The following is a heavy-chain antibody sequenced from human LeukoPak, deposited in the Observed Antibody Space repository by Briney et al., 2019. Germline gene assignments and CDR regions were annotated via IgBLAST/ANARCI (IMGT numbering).Heavy chain of an antibody. J-gene: IGHJ4*02. Sequence: ASVKVSCKASGYTFTSYGISWVRQAPGQGLEWMGWISAYNGNTNFAQKLQDRVTMTTDTSTSTAYMELRSLRSDDTAVYYCARAGSSSWHSEFDYWGQGTLVTVSS. CDR3: ARAGSSSWHSEFDY. D-gene: IGHD6-13*01. CDR2: ISAYNGNT. CDR1: GYTFTSYG. V-gene: IGHV1-18*01.